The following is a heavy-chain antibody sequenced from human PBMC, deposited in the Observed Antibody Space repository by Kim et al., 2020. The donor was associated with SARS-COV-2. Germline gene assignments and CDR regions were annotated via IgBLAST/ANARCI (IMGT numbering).Heavy chain of an antibody. V-gene: IGHV4-34*01. CDR3: AGASIYGDINYYYYGMDV. J-gene: IGHJ6*02. D-gene: IGHD4-17*01. CDR1: GGSFSGYY. Sequence: SETLSLTCAVYGGSFSGYYWSWIRQPPGKGLEWIGEINHSGSTNYNPSLKSRVTISVDTSKNQFSLKLSSVTAADTAVYYCAGASIYGDINYYYYGMDVWGQGTTVTVSS. CDR2: INHSGST.